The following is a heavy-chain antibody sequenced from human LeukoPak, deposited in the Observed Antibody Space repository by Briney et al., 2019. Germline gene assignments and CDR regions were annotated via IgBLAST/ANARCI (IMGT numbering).Heavy chain of an antibody. CDR3: ARGLGATTFADFDY. D-gene: IGHD1-26*01. CDR1: GYTFTGYY. Sequence: ASVKVSCKASGYTFTGYYMHWVRQAPGQGLEWMGWINPNSADTNYAQKVQGRVTMTTDTSTSTAHMELRTLRSDDTAVYYCARGLGATTFADFDYWGQGTLVTVSS. J-gene: IGHJ4*02. V-gene: IGHV1-2*02. CDR2: INPNSADT.